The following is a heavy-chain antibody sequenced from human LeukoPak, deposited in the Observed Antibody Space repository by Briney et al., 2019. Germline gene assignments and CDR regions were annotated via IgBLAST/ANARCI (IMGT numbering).Heavy chain of an antibody. J-gene: IGHJ4*02. CDR2: IDVDGSST. CDR3: AAERRGSSYYDGKEAFGH. D-gene: IGHD4-23*01. Sequence: PGGSLRLSCAASGFTFSNYWMHWVRQAPGKGLVWVSRIDVDGSSTSYADSVKGRFTISRDNAKNTLYLQMNSLRAEDTAVYYCAAERRGSSYYDGKEAFGHWDQGTLVAVSS. V-gene: IGHV3-74*01. CDR1: GFTFSNYW.